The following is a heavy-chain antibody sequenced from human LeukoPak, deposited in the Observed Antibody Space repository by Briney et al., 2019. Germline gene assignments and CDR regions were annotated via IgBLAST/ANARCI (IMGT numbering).Heavy chain of an antibody. J-gene: IGHJ4*01. Sequence: GGSLRLSCAASGFTFRSYWMTWVRQAPGKGREWVANIKQVGGEKYYVDSVKGRFTISRDNAKNSLYLQMNSLRADDTAVYFCARDLGWGDSYGSSFDYWGHGTLVTVSS. D-gene: IGHD5-18*01. CDR1: GFTFRSYW. CDR3: ARDLGWGDSYGSSFDY. CDR2: IKQVGGEK. V-gene: IGHV3-7*05.